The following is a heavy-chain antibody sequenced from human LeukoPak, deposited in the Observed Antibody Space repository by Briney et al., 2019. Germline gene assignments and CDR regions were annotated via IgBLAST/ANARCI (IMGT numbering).Heavy chain of an antibody. V-gene: IGHV4-39*01. CDR3: ARLPPAQWLVRGDDAFDI. D-gene: IGHD6-19*01. CDR2: IYYSGST. J-gene: IGHJ3*02. Sequence: TSETLSLTCTVSGGSISSSGYYWGWIRQPPGKGLEWIGSIYYSGSTYYNPSLKSRVTISVDTSKNQFSLKLSSVTAADTAVYYCARLPPAQWLVRGDDAFDIWGQGTMVTVSS. CDR1: GGSISSSGYY.